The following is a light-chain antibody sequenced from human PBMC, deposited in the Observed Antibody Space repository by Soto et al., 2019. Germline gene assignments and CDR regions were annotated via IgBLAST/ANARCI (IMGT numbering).Light chain of an antibody. CDR2: DVS. V-gene: IGLV2-14*03. Sequence: QSALTQPASVSGSPGQSITISCTGTSGDIGTYNSVSWYQHHPGKAPKLLIFDVSYRPSGVSDRFSGAKSGNTASLTISGLQAEDDAHYYCSSFTGRDTLLVFGGGTKLTVL. J-gene: IGLJ2*01. CDR3: SSFTGRDTLLV. CDR1: SGDIGTYNS.